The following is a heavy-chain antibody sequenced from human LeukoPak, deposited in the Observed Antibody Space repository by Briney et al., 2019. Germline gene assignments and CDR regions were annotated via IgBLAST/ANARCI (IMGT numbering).Heavy chain of an antibody. D-gene: IGHD1-26*01. CDR1: GDSVSSNSAA. CDR2: TYYRSKWYN. V-gene: IGHV6-1*01. Sequence: SQTLSLTCAISGDSVSSNSAAWNWIRQSPSRGLEWLGRTYYRSKWYNDYAVSVKSRITINPDTSKNQFSLQLSSVTAADTAVYYCARVLGGSYPPHYYYMDVWGKGTTVTVSS. CDR3: ARVLGGSYPPHYYYMDV. J-gene: IGHJ6*03.